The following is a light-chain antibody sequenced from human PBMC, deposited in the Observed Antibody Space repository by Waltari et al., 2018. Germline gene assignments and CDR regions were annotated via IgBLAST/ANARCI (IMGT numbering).Light chain of an antibody. J-gene: IGKJ2*01. CDR2: AAS. CDR3: QQYGSSPRT. V-gene: IGKV3-20*01. Sequence: DIVLTQSPGTLSLSPGERATLSCRASQSVSSYLAWYQQRPGQAPRLLNYAASSRATGIPDKFSGSGSETDFTLTISRVEPEEFAMYYCQQYGSSPRTFGQGTKLEI. CDR1: QSVSSY.